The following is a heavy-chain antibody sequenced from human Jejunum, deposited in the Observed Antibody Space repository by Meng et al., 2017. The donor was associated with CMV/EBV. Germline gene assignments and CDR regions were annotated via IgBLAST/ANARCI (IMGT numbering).Heavy chain of an antibody. Sequence: QGHLPTSGPALVTPSQTLFLTCTALGGSISSGDYYWSWIRQPPGKGLEWIGCIYYSGSTYYNPSLKGRVTISVDTSKNQFSLNLSSVTAADTAVYYCARGQRSYSGSYPEWFDPWGQGTLVTVSS. CDR3: ARGQRSYSGSYPEWFDP. CDR2: IYYSGST. V-gene: IGHV4-30-4*01. D-gene: IGHD1-26*01. CDR1: GGSISSGDYY. J-gene: IGHJ5*02.